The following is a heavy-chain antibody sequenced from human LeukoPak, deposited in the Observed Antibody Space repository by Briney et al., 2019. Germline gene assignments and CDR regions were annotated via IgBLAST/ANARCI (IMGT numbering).Heavy chain of an antibody. CDR1: GGTLNSFY. CDR3: ARDGTYYYDSSGYFGYDP. D-gene: IGHD3-22*01. Sequence: PSETLSLTCSVSGGTLNSFYWSWIRQPPGKGLEWIGYIYYSGSTNYNPSLKSRVTISVDTSKNQFSLKLSSVTAADTAVYYCARDGTYYYDSSGYFGYDPWGQGTLVTVSP. J-gene: IGHJ5*02. CDR2: IYYSGST. V-gene: IGHV4-59*01.